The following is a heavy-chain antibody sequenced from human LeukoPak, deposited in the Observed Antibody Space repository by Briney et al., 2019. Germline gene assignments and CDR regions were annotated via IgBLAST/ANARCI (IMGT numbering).Heavy chain of an antibody. J-gene: IGHJ4*02. Sequence: SETLSLTCAVYGGSFSGYYWSWIRQPPGKGLEWIGEINHSGSTNYNPSLKSRVTISVDTSKNQFSLKLSSVTAADTAVYYCARRTPLRGKARFDYWGQGTLVTVSS. D-gene: IGHD3-16*01. V-gene: IGHV4-34*01. CDR1: GGSFSGYY. CDR2: INHSGST. CDR3: ARRTPLRGKARFDY.